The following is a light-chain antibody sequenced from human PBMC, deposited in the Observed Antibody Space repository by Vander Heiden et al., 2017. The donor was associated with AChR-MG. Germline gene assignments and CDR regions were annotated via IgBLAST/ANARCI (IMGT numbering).Light chain of an antibody. Sequence: SYELTQPPSVSVSPGQTASITCSGNRLGIKDASCYQQKPGQSPVVVNHQNDKRPSGIPERFSGSSSGNTATLTISGTQSLDEADYFCQAWNSRSNWVFGGGTKLTVL. CDR3: QAWNSRSNWV. CDR1: RLGIKD. CDR2: QND. J-gene: IGLJ3*02. V-gene: IGLV3-1*01.